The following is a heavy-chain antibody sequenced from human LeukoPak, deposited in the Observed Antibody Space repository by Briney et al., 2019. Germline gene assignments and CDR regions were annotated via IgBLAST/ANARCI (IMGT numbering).Heavy chain of an antibody. V-gene: IGHV3-23*01. CDR3: ARSKSASRGEKD. CDR2: ISGSGGST. Sequence: GRSLRLSCAASGFTFSSYAMSWVRQAPGKGLEWVSAISGSGGSTYYADSVKGRFTISRDNSKNTLYLQMNSLRAEDTAVYYCARSKSASRGEKDWGQGTLVTVSS. J-gene: IGHJ4*02. D-gene: IGHD6-13*01. CDR1: GFTFSSYA.